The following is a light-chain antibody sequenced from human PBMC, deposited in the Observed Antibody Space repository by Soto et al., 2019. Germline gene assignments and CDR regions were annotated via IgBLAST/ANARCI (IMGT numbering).Light chain of an antibody. V-gene: IGKV3-15*01. CDR1: QSVRSN. Sequence: EIVMTQSPAPVSVSPGQRATLSCRASQSVRSNLAWYQQRPGQAPRLLIYDASSRATDIPARFSGSGSVTEFTLTISSRQSEDFAVYYCQQRGKWPWTFGQGTKVDIK. CDR3: QQRGKWPWT. CDR2: DAS. J-gene: IGKJ1*01.